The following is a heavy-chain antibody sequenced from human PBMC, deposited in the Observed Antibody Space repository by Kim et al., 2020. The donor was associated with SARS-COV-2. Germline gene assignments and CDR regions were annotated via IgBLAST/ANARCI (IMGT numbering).Heavy chain of an antibody. CDR2: IIPIFGTA. V-gene: IGHV1-69*13. Sequence: SVKVSCKASGGTFSSYAISWVRQAPGQGLEWMGGIIPIFGTANYAQKFQGRVTITADESTSTAYMELSSLRSEDTAVYYCARCEEDTAMGPLSDASYYYYGMDVWGQGTTVTVSS. D-gene: IGHD5-18*01. J-gene: IGHJ6*02. CDR1: GGTFSSYA. CDR3: ARCEEDTAMGPLSDASYYYYGMDV.